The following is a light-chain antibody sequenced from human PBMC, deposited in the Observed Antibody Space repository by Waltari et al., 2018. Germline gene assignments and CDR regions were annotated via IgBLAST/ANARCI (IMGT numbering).Light chain of an antibody. CDR2: AVS. CDR1: QSISSY. J-gene: IGKJ4*01. Sequence: DIQMTQSPSSLSASVGDRVTITCRASQSISSYLNWYQQKPGKAPKLLIYAVSNLQSGVPSRFSGSGSVTDFTLTISSLQPEDFATYYCQQSYTTLRTFGGGTKVEIK. CDR3: QQSYTTLRT. V-gene: IGKV1-39*01.